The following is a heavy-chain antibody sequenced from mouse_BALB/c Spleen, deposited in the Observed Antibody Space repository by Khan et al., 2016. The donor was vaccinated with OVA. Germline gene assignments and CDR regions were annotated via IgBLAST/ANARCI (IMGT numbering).Heavy chain of an antibody. Sequence: QIQLVQSGTELVRPGVSVKISCKGSGYTFTEYAMNWVKESHEKSLEWIGVISTYYGDARYNQKFKGKATLTVDKSSSTAYMELARLTSEDSAIYYCAGDGSSSLFAYWGQGTLVTVSA. J-gene: IGHJ3*01. CDR3: AGDGSSSLFAY. D-gene: IGHD1-1*01. CDR2: ISTYYGDA. CDR1: GYTFTEYA. V-gene: IGHV1S137*01.